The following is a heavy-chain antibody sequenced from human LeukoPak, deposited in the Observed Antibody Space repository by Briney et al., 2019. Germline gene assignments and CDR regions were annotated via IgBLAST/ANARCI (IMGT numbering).Heavy chain of an antibody. D-gene: IGHD6-19*01. CDR2: IYYSGST. J-gene: IGHJ4*02. CDR3: AREGSSGCFDY. CDR1: VDFISSYY. V-gene: IGHV4-59*01. Sequence: SETLCLTCTVSVDFISSYYWSWIRHSPGKGLEWIGYIYYSGSTNYNPSLKSRVTISVDTSKNQFSLKLSSVTAADTAVYYCAREGSSGCFDYWGQGTLVTVSS.